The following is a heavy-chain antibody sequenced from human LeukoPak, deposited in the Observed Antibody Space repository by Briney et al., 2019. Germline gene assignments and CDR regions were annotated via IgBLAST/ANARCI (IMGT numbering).Heavy chain of an antibody. D-gene: IGHD1-26*01. CDR2: ISGSGGST. J-gene: IGHJ4*02. V-gene: IGHV3-23*01. CDR3: AKGGRYRVGATYG. CDR1: GFTFSSYA. Sequence: QPGGSLRLSCAASGFTFSSYAMSWVRQAPGKGLKWFSAISGSGGSTYYADSVKGRFTISRDNSKNTLYLQMNSLRAEDTAVYYCAKGGRYRVGATYGWGQGTLVTVSS.